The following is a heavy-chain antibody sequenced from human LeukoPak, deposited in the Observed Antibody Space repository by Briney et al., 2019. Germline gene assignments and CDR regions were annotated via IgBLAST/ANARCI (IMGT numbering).Heavy chain of an antibody. Sequence: SETLSLTCTVSGGSISSSSYYWAWIRQPPGKGLERIRSIYYSGSTYYNPSLKSRVTISVDTSKNQYSLKLSSVPAADTAVYYCARESYYDSSGLVDYWGQGTLVTVSS. CDR3: ARESYYDSSGLVDY. CDR2: IYYSGST. V-gene: IGHV4-39*02. J-gene: IGHJ4*02. D-gene: IGHD3-22*01. CDR1: GGSISSSSYY.